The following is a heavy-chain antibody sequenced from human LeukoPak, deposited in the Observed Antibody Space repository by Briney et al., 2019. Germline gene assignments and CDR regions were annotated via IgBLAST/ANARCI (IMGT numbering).Heavy chain of an antibody. J-gene: IGHJ4*02. V-gene: IGHV1-69*06. CDR3: AMRSGLTPDFDY. D-gene: IGHD6-19*01. CDR2: IIPIFGTA. CDR1: GGTFSSYA. Sequence: ASVKVSCKASGGTFSSYAISWVRQAPGQGLEWMGGIIPIFGTANYAQKFQGRVTITADKSTSTAYMELSSLRSEDTAVYYCAMRSGLTPDFDYWGQGTLVTVSS.